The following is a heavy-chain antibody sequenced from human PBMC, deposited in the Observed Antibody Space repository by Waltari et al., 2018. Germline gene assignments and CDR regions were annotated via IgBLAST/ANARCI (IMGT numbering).Heavy chain of an antibody. J-gene: IGHJ5*02. D-gene: IGHD6-13*01. CDR2: MNPNSGNT. CDR3: AKATRIAAAGTGWFDP. CDR1: GYTFTSSD. Sequence: QVQLVQSGAEVKKPGASVKVSCKASGYTFTSSDINWVRQATGQGLEWMGWMNPNSGNTGYAQKFQGRVTMTRNTSISTAYMELSSLRSEDTAVYYCAKATRIAAAGTGWFDPWGQGTLVTVSS. V-gene: IGHV1-8*01.